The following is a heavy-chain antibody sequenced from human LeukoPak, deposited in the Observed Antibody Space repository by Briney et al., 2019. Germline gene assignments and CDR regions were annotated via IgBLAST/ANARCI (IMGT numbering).Heavy chain of an antibody. CDR3: ARGPNQWLRSAGF. CDR2: INHSGST. J-gene: IGHJ3*01. V-gene: IGHV4-34*01. Sequence: PSETLSLTCAVCGGSFSGYYWSWIRQPPGKGLEWIGEINHSGSTNYNPSLKSRVTISVDTSKNQFSLKLSSVTAADTAVYYCARGPNQWLRSAGFWGQGTMVTVSS. CDR1: GGSFSGYY. D-gene: IGHD5-12*01.